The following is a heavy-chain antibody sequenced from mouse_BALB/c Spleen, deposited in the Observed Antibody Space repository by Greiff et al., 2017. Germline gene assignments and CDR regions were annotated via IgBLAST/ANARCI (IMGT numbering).Heavy chain of an antibody. CDR1: GYTFTSYT. CDR2: INPSSGYT. V-gene: IGHV1-4*01. J-gene: IGHJ3*01. Sequence: QVQLQQSGAELARPGASVKMSCKASGYTFTSYTMHWVKQRPGQGLEWIGYINPSSGYTNYNQKFKDKATLTADKSSSTAYMQLSSLTSEDSAVYYCARSLLRLPWFAYWGQGTLVTVSA. D-gene: IGHD1-2*01. CDR3: ARSLLRLPWFAY.